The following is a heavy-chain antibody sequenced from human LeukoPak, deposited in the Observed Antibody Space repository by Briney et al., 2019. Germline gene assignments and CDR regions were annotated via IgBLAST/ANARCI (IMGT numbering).Heavy chain of an antibody. Sequence: ASVKVSCKASGYTFTGYYMHWVRQAPGQGLEWMGWINPNSGGTNYAQKFQGRVTMTRDTSISTAYMELSRLRSDDTAVYYCARDQTYYYDSSAEGDAFDIWGQGTMVTVSS. V-gene: IGHV1-2*02. D-gene: IGHD3-22*01. J-gene: IGHJ3*02. CDR1: GYTFTGYY. CDR3: ARDQTYYYDSSAEGDAFDI. CDR2: INPNSGGT.